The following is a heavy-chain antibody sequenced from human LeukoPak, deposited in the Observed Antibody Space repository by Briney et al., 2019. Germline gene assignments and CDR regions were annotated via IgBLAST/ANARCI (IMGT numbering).Heavy chain of an antibody. CDR3: AREGGFYRPLDY. Sequence: SETLSLTCTVSGGSISSTTYYWGWIRQPPGKGLEWIGEVHLDGRTNYNPSLKSRLIMSVDLPENHISLKLTSVIAADTAVYYCAREGGFYRPLDYSGQGTLVTVSS. V-gene: IGHV4-39*07. J-gene: IGHJ4*02. CDR1: GGSISSTTYY. CDR2: VHLDGRT. D-gene: IGHD3-3*01.